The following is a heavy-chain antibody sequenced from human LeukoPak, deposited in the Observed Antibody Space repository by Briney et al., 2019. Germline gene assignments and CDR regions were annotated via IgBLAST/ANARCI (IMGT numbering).Heavy chain of an antibody. Sequence: SGTLSLTCAVSGGSISSSIWWTWVRQSPGKGLEWIGEIYHSGSTNYNPSLKSRVTISVDASKNQFSLKLSSVTAADTAVYYCARGKSSNWGSSNYWYFDLWGRGTLVTVSS. J-gene: IGHJ2*01. CDR3: ARGKSSNWGSSNYWYFDL. CDR1: GGSISSSIW. V-gene: IGHV4-4*02. D-gene: IGHD7-27*01. CDR2: IYHSGST.